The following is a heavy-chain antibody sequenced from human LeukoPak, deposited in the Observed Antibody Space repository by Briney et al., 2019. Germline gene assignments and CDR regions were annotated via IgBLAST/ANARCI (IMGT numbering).Heavy chain of an antibody. CDR3: ASTYHQQNEKRNDAFDI. Sequence: GGSLRLSCAASGFTFSSYSMNWVRQAPGKGLEWVSSISSSSSYIYYADSVKGRFTISRDNAKNSLYLQMNSLRAEDTAVYYCASTYHQQNEKRNDAFDIWGQGTMVTVSS. CDR1: GFTFSSYS. V-gene: IGHV3-21*01. CDR2: ISSSSSYI. J-gene: IGHJ3*02. D-gene: IGHD1-14*01.